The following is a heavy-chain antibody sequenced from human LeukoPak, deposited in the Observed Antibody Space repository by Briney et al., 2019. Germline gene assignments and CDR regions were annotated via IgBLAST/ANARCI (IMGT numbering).Heavy chain of an antibody. J-gene: IGHJ3*02. CDR3: ARGPFVVPAALAGKSYAFDI. V-gene: IGHV4-30-2*01. Sequence: SETLSLTCAVSGGSISSGGYSWSWIRQPPGKGLEWIGYIYHSGSTYYNPSLKSRVTISVDRSKNQFSLKLSSVTAADTAVYYCARGPFVVPAALAGKSYAFDIWGQGTMVTVSS. CDR2: IYHSGST. CDR1: GGSISSGGYS. D-gene: IGHD2-2*01.